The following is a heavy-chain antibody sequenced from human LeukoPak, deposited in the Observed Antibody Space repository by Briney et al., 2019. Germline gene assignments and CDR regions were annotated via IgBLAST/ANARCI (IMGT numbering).Heavy chain of an antibody. D-gene: IGHD5-18*01. Sequence: ASVKVSCKASGYTFTGYYMHWVRQAPGQGPEWMGWINPNSGGTNYAQKFQGRVTMTRDTSISTAYMELSRLRSDDTAVYYCARGGGYSYGHIDYWGQGTLVTVSS. CDR1: GYTFTGYY. CDR3: ARGGGYSYGHIDY. J-gene: IGHJ4*02. V-gene: IGHV1-2*02. CDR2: INPNSGGT.